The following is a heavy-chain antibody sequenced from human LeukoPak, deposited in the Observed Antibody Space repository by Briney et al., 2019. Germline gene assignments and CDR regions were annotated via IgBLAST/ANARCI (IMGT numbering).Heavy chain of an antibody. CDR2: IYSGGST. J-gene: IGHJ4*02. D-gene: IGHD3-22*01. Sequence: GGSLRLSCAASGFTVSSNYMSWVRQAPGEGLEWVSVIYSGGSTYYADAVKGRFTISRDNSKNTLNLQMNRLRAEDTAVYYCARSSYSYDSSGYPFDYWGQGTLVTVSS. V-gene: IGHV3-53*01. CDR1: GFTVSSNY. CDR3: ARSSYSYDSSGYPFDY.